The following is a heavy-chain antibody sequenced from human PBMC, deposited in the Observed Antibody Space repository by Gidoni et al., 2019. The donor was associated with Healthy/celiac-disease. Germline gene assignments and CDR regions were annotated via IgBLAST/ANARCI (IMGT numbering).Heavy chain of an antibody. Sequence: VQLVESGVGLVTPGGSLRLSCAASGFTFSSYSMNWVRQSPRKGVEWVSSISSSSSYKYYADSVKGRFTISRDNAKNSLYLQMNSRRAEDTAVYYCARDLRVGDIVVVPAAADHYYYYGMDVWGQGTTVTVSS. CDR1: GFTFSSYS. CDR3: ARDLRVGDIVVVPAAADHYYYYGMDV. V-gene: IGHV3-21*01. J-gene: IGHJ6*02. D-gene: IGHD2-2*01. CDR2: ISSSSSYK.